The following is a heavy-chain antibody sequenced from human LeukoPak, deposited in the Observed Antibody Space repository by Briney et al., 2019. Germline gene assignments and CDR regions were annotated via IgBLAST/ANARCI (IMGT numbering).Heavy chain of an antibody. Sequence: GGSLRLSCAASGFTFSSYWMSWVRQAPGKGLEWAANIRQDGSEKYYVDSVKGRFTISRDNAKNSLYLQMNSLRAEDTAVYYCATTYGDLYYYYYYGMDVWGQGTTVTVSS. CDR1: GFTFSSYW. V-gene: IGHV3-7*01. CDR2: IRQDGSEK. D-gene: IGHD4-17*01. J-gene: IGHJ6*02. CDR3: ATTYGDLYYYYYYGMDV.